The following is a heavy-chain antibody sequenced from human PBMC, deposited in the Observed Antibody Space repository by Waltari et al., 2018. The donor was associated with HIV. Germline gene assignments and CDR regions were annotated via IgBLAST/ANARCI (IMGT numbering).Heavy chain of an antibody. CDR2: ISSDGANT. CDR3: ARRQGPYDY. CDR1: GFHFSSYP. Sequence: EVPRVVSGGVLVQPGGPLRLSCAASGFHFSSYPMHWGRQAPGKRLEYVSSISSDGANTYYANSVKGRFTISRDNSKNTLYLQMGDLRAEDMAVYFCARRQGPYDYWGRGTLVTVSS. V-gene: IGHV3-64*01. J-gene: IGHJ4*02.